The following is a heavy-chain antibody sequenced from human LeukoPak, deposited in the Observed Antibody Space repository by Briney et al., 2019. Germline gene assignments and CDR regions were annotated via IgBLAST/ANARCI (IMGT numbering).Heavy chain of an antibody. V-gene: IGHV3-7*01. Sequence: AGGSLRLSCAASGFTFSSYWMSWVRQAPGKGLEWVANIKQDGSEKYYVDSVKGRFTISRDSAKNTLFLQMNSLRGDDTAVYYCVSGPDGASYWGQGTLVTVSS. D-gene: IGHD2-15*01. J-gene: IGHJ4*02. CDR1: GFTFSSYW. CDR3: VSGPDGASY. CDR2: IKQDGSEK.